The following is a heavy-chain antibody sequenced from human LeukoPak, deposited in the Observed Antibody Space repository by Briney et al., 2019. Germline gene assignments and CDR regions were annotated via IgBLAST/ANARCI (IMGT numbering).Heavy chain of an antibody. Sequence: GGSLRLSCAASGFTFSSYSMNWVRQAPGKGLEWVSSISSSSSYIYYADSVKGRFTISRDNAKNSLYPQMNSLRAEDTAVYYCARSSGYYPAFDYWGQGTLVTVSS. J-gene: IGHJ4*02. CDR3: ARSSGYYPAFDY. D-gene: IGHD3-22*01. CDR1: GFTFSSYS. V-gene: IGHV3-21*01. CDR2: ISSSSSYI.